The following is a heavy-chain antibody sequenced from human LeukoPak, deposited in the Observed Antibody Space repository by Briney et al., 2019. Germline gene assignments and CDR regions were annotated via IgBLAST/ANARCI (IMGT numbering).Heavy chain of an antibody. CDR2: ISRSGSAF. J-gene: IGHJ2*01. CDR1: GFNFSDYF. V-gene: IGHV3-11*04. CDR3: ARGDDRNGKWHFEL. D-gene: IGHD1-14*01. Sequence: GGSLRLSCAASGFNFSDYFMSWIRQAPGKGLQWISYISRSGSAFYYAESVKGRFTISSDNAKNSLFLEMNSLRAEDTAVYYCARGDDRNGKWHFELWRRGTLVSVSS.